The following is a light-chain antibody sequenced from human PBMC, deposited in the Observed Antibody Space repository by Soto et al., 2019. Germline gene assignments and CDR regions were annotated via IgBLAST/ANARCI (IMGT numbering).Light chain of an antibody. CDR2: GHN. CDR1: TSNIGAGYE. V-gene: IGLV1-40*01. CDR3: QSFDSSLGGSGV. J-gene: IGLJ3*02. Sequence: SVLTQPPSVSGAPGQRVTISCTGSTSNIGAGYEVHWYQQVPGTAPKLLVSGHNNRPAEVPDRFFGSKSGTSASLTITGLLAEDEADYYCQSFDSSLGGSGVFGGGIKLTVL.